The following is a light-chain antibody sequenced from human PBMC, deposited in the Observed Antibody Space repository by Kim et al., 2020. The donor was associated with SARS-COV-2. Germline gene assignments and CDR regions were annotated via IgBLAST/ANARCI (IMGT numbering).Light chain of an antibody. J-gene: IGKJ4*01. CDR2: DAT. CDR3: DQYDNLS. Sequence: SLSASVGDRVTITCQASQDISVYLNWYQQKTGKAPNLLIHDATNLQTGVPSRFSGSGSGTHFTLTISSLQPEDIATYYCDQYDNLSFGGGTKLEI. CDR1: QDISVY. V-gene: IGKV1-33*01.